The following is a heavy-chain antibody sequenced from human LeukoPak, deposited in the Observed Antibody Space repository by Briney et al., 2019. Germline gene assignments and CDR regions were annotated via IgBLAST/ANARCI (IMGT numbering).Heavy chain of an antibody. Sequence: GGSLRLSCAASGFTFSSSDMHWVRQAPGKGLEWVSGISGSGGDTYYADSVKGRFTISRDNSKNTLNLQMNSLRAEDTALYYCAKDQNYESSGYYGGFDYWGQGTLVTVSS. J-gene: IGHJ4*02. CDR3: AKDQNYESSGYYGGFDY. CDR2: ISGSGGDT. V-gene: IGHV3-23*01. D-gene: IGHD3-22*01. CDR1: GFTFSSSD.